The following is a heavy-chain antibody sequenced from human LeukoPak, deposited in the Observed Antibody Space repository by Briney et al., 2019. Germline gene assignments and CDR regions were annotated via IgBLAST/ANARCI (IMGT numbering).Heavy chain of an antibody. CDR1: GFTFSNYG. V-gene: IGHV3-30*02. CDR2: IRYDGSDK. D-gene: IGHD3-3*01. CDR3: AKDRLTIFGVGTYYFDY. J-gene: IGHJ4*02. Sequence: PGGSLRLSCAASGFTFSNYGVHWVRQAPGKGLEWVAFIRYDGSDKYYAESVKGRFTISRDNSKNTLYLQMSSLRAEDTAVYYCAKDRLTIFGVGTYYFDYWGQGTLVTVSS.